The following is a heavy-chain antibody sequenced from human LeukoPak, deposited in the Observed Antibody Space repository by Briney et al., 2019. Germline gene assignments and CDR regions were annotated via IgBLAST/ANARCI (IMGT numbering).Heavy chain of an antibody. J-gene: IGHJ4*02. CDR2: ISNNGGST. CDR1: GFTFSSYT. D-gene: IGHD1-1*01. Sequence: GGSLRLSCAASGFTFSSYTGYWVRQAPGKGLEYVSAISNNGGSTYYANSVKGRFTISRDNSKNTLYLQMGSLRAEDMAVYYCARENARDGFNFWGQGTLVTVSS. CDR3: ARENARDGFNF. V-gene: IGHV3-64*01.